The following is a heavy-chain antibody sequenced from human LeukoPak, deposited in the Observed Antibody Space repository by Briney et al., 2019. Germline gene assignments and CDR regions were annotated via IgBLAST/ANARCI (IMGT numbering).Heavy chain of an antibody. D-gene: IGHD3-22*01. CDR1: GYTFTGYY. CDR3: ARGYYYDSSGYYSLDY. Sequence: ASVKVSCKASGYTFTGYYMHWVRQAPGQGLEWMGWINPNSGGTNYAQKFQGRVTMTRDTSTSTAYMELRSLRSDDTAVYYCARGYYYDSSGYYSLDYWGQGTLVTVSS. CDR2: INPNSGGT. J-gene: IGHJ4*02. V-gene: IGHV1-2*02.